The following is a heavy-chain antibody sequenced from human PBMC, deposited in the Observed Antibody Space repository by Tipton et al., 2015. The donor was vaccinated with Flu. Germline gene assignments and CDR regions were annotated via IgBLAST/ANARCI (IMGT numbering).Heavy chain of an antibody. CDR1: GFTFSSYA. V-gene: IGHV3-30-3*01. D-gene: IGHD6-13*01. J-gene: IGHJ4*02. Sequence: SLRLSCAASGFTFSSYAMHWVRQAPGKGLEWVAVISYDGSNKYYADSVKGRFTISRDNSKNTLYLQMNSLRAEDTAVYYCARSTLKEGSWDDQGLDYWGQGTLVTVSS. CDR3: ARSTLKEGSWDDQGLDY. CDR2: ISYDGSNK.